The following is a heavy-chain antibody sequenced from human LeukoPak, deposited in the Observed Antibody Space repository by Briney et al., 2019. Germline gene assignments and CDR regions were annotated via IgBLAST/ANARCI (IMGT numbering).Heavy chain of an antibody. CDR3: ARGILPAPGPYSSSWYGEDPFDY. D-gene: IGHD6-13*01. CDR1: GGSISSGGYY. Sequence: SQTLSLTCTVSGGSISSGGYYWSWIRQHPGKGLEWIGYIYYSGSTYYNLSLKSRVTISVDTSKNQFSLKLSSVTAADTAVYYCARGILPAPGPYSSSWYGEDPFDYWGQGTLVTVSS. V-gene: IGHV4-31*03. J-gene: IGHJ4*02. CDR2: IYYSGST.